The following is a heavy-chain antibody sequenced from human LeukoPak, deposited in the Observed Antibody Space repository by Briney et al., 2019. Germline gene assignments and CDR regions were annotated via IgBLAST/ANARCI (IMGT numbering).Heavy chain of an antibody. V-gene: IGHV4-39*01. J-gene: IGHJ5*02. CDR3: ARQVAVAGTAEGWFDP. Sequence: SETLSLTCTVSGGSISSSSYYWGWIRQPPGKGLEWIGRIYYSGSTYYNPTLKSRVTISVDTSKNQFSLKLSSVTAADTAVYYCARQVAVAGTAEGWFDPWGQGTLVTVSS. CDR2: IYYSGST. CDR1: GGSISSSSYY. D-gene: IGHD6-19*01.